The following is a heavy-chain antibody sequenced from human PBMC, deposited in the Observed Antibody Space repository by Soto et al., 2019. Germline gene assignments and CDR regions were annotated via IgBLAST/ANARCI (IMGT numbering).Heavy chain of an antibody. V-gene: IGHV4-59*02. J-gene: IGHJ5*02. Sequence: SSETLSLTCSVSGTSVRSHYWSWIRRPPGQKLEWIGYSHYSGGTDYNPSLKSRVTISVDSSYNQFSLKLTSVTAADTATYYCTRGSTGAFDVWGQGILVTVSS. CDR2: SHYSGGT. CDR1: GTSVRSHY. CDR3: TRGSTGAFDV.